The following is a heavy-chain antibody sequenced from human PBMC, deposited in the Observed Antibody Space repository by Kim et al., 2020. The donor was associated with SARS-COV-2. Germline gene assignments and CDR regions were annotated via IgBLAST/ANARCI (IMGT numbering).Heavy chain of an antibody. D-gene: IGHD3-10*01. J-gene: IGHJ6*02. CDR3: ASPRWGYYGSGTPSYYYYGMDV. CDR2: INPSGGST. CDR1: GYTFTSYY. Sequence: ASVKVSCKASGYTFTSYYMHWVRQAPGQGLEWMGIINPSGGSTSYAQKFQGRVTMTRDTSTSTVYMELSSLRSEDTAVYYCASPRWGYYGSGTPSYYYYGMDVWGQGTTVTVSS. V-gene: IGHV1-46*01.